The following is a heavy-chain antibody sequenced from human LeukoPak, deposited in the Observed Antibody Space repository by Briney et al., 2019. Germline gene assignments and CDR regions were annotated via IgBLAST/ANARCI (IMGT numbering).Heavy chain of an antibody. CDR3: ARALNPGIVGATDWFDP. V-gene: IGHV4-39*07. CDR2: IYYSGST. Sequence: SETLSLTCTVSGGSISSSSYYWGWIRQPPGKGLEWIGSIYYSGSTYYNPSLKSRVTISVDTSKNQFSLKLSSVTAADTAVYYCARALNPGIVGATDWFDPWGQGTLVTVSS. CDR1: GGSISSSSYY. J-gene: IGHJ5*02. D-gene: IGHD1-26*01.